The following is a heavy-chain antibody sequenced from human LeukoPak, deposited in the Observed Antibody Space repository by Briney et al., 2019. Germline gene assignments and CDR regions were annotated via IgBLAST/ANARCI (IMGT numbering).Heavy chain of an antibody. D-gene: IGHD3-16*01. Sequence: GGSLRLSCAAFGFTFTRYWMHWVRQAPGKGLVWVSRVNPDGSSTIYGDSVKGRFTSSRDNAKNTLYLQMNSLRAEDTAVYYCARGGSYGDYWGQGILVTVSS. J-gene: IGHJ4*02. CDR3: ARGGSYGDY. CDR1: GFTFTRYW. V-gene: IGHV3-74*01. CDR2: VNPDGSST.